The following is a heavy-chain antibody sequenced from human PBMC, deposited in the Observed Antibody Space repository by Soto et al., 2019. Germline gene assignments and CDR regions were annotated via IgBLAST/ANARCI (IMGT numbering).Heavy chain of an antibody. CDR2: IYYSGST. CDR1: GGSISSGGYY. Sequence: PSETLSLTCTVSGGSISSGGYYWSWIRQHPGKGLEWIGYIYYSGSTYYNPSLKSRVTISVDTSKNQFSLKLSSVTAADTAVYYCATGSYYNTENYYFDYWGQGTLVTVSS. CDR3: ATGSYYNTENYYFDY. J-gene: IGHJ4*02. V-gene: IGHV4-31*03. D-gene: IGHD3-10*01.